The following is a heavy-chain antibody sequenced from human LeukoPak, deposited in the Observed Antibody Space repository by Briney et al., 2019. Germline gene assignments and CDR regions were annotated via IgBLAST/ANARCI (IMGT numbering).Heavy chain of an antibody. D-gene: IGHD5-12*01. CDR3: ARGVATIDPFDY. V-gene: IGHV1-8*03. J-gene: IGHJ4*02. Sequence: ASVKVSCRASGYTFTSYDINWVRQATGQGLEWMGWMNPNSGNTGYAQKFQGRVTITADKSTSTAYMELSSLRSEDTAVYYCARGVATIDPFDYWGQGTLVTVSS. CDR1: GYTFTSYD. CDR2: MNPNSGNT.